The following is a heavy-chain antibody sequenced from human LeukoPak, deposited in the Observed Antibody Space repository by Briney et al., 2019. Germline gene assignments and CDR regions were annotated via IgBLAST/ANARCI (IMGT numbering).Heavy chain of an antibody. Sequence: SETLSLTCAVYGGSFSGYYWSWIRQPPGKGLEWIGEINHSGSTNYNPSLKSRVTISVDTSKNQFSLKLSSATAADTAVYYCARGCPSMGTHYYYMDVWGKGTTVTVSS. J-gene: IGHJ6*03. CDR2: INHSGST. CDR1: GGSFSGYY. V-gene: IGHV4-34*01. D-gene: IGHD5-24*01. CDR3: ARGCPSMGTHYYYMDV.